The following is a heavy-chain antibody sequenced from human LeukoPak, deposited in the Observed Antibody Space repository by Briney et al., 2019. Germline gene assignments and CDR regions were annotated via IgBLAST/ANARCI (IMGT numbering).Heavy chain of an antibody. J-gene: IGHJ3*02. CDR1: GFTFSSFW. D-gene: IGHD3-3*01. V-gene: IGHV3-7*01. CDR2: IKQDGGEK. Sequence: QPGGSLRLSCAASGFTFSSFWMSWVRQAPGKGPEWVANIKQDGGEKYYVDSVKGRFTISRDNAKNSLYLQMNSLRAEDTAVYYCARDAFSRISVFGVVSDAFDIWGQGTMVTVSS. CDR3: ARDAFSRISVFGVVSDAFDI.